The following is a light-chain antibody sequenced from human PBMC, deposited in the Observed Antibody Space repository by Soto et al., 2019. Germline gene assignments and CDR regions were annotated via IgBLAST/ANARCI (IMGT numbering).Light chain of an antibody. CDR3: QQYENLPT. CDR1: QSVSSSY. CDR2: DAS. Sequence: EIVLTQSPGTLSLSPGERASLSCRASQSVSSSYLAWYQQIPGQAPRLLINDASRRATGIPDRFSGSGSGTDFTLTISRLEPEDIATYYCQQYENLPTFGQGTRLEIK. J-gene: IGKJ5*01. V-gene: IGKV3-20*01.